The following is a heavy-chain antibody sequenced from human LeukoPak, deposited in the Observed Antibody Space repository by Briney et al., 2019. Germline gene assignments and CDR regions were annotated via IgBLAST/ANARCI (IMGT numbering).Heavy chain of an antibody. CDR2: IYYSGST. CDR3: ARGTRHGYFAY. J-gene: IGHJ4*02. V-gene: IGHV4-39*07. CDR1: GGSISSSSYY. Sequence: SETLSLTCTVSGGSISSSSYYWGWIRQPPGKGLEWIGSIYYSGSTNYNPSLKSRVTISVDTSKNQFSLKLSSVTAADTAVYYCARGTRHGYFAYWGQGTLVTVSS.